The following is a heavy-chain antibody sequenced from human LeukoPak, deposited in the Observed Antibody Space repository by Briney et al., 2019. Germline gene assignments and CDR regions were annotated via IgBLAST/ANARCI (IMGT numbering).Heavy chain of an antibody. CDR2: IDHRGNT. CDR3: ARGATISETGYFDF. CDR1: GGSFSRYY. D-gene: IGHD5-24*01. J-gene: IGHJ4*03. V-gene: IGHV4-34*01. Sequence: PSETLSLPCAVYGGSFSRYYWSWIRQSPGKGLEWIAEIDHRGNTNYNPSVKSRVTISVDTSKNPFSLKVRSLSAADTAVYYCARGATISETGYFDFWGEGTLVTVSS.